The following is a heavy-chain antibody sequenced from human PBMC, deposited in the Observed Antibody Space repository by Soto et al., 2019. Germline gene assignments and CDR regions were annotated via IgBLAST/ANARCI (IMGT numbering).Heavy chain of an antibody. Sequence: GESLKISCKGSGYSFTSYWIGWVRQMPGKGLEWMGIIYPGDSDTRYSPSFQGQVTISADKSISTAYLQWSSLKASDTATYYCARHVRDGYTNREGRYYYYYGMDVWGQGTTVTVSS. D-gene: IGHD5-12*01. V-gene: IGHV5-51*01. CDR1: GYSFTSYW. CDR2: IYPGDSDT. CDR3: ARHVRDGYTNREGRYYYYYGMDV. J-gene: IGHJ6*02.